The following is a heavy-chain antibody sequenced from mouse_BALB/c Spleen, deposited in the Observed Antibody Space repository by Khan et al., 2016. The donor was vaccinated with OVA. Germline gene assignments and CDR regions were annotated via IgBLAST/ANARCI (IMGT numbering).Heavy chain of an antibody. V-gene: IGHV1S81*02. D-gene: IGHD2-1*01. CDR1: GYTLTSYW. J-gene: IGHJ2*01. CDR3: AGLLIDFDY. Sequence: QVQLQQPGAELVNPGASVNLSCKASGYTLTSYWMHWVKQRPGQGLEWIGEINPSNGRTNYNEKFKSKATLTVDKSSSTAYMQLSSPTSEDSAVYYWAGLLIDFDYWGQGTTVTVSS. CDR2: INPSNGRT.